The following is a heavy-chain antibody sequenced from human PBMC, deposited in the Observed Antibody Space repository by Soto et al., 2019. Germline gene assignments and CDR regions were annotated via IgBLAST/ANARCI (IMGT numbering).Heavy chain of an antibody. CDR2: IYYSGST. CDR1: GGSISSGDYY. J-gene: IGHJ4*02. V-gene: IGHV4-30-4*01. CDR3: AREMGYYDSSGYFDY. Sequence: QVQLQESGPGLVKPSQTLSLTCTVSGGSISSGDYYWSWIRQPPGKGLEWIGYIYYSGSTYYYPSLKSRVTMSVDTSKNQFSLKLSSVTAADTAVYYCAREMGYYDSSGYFDYWGQGTLVTVSS. D-gene: IGHD3-22*01.